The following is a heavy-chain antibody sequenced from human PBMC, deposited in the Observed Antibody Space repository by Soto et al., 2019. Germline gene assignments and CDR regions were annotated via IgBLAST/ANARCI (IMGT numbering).Heavy chain of an antibody. D-gene: IGHD3-10*01. Sequence: QVQLQESGPGLVKPSQTLSLTCTVSGGSISSGGYYWSWIRQHPGKGLEWIGYIYYSGSTYYNPSLKSRATISVDTSKNQFSLKLSSVTAADTAVYYCARDRYGSGSYYSRGMDVWGQGTTVTVSS. CDR2: IYYSGST. J-gene: IGHJ6*02. CDR1: GGSISSGGYY. CDR3: ARDRYGSGSYYSRGMDV. V-gene: IGHV4-31*03.